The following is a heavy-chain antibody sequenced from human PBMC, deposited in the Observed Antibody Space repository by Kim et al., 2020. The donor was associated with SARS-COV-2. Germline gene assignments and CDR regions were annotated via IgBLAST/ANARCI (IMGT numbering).Heavy chain of an antibody. V-gene: IGHV1-69*13. J-gene: IGHJ3*02. CDR1: VGTFSSYA. CDR3: ARWGENSDYYDSSGPDAFDI. Sequence: SVKVSCKASVGTFSSYAISWVRQAPGQGLEWMGGIIPIFGTANYAQKFQGRVTITADESTSTDYMELSSLRSEDTAVYYWARWGENSDYYDSSGPDAFDIWGQGAMVTVSS. D-gene: IGHD3-22*01. CDR2: IIPIFGTA.